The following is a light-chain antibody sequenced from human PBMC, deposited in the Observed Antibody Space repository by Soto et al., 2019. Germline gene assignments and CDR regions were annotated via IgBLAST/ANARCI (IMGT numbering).Light chain of an antibody. CDR1: QSVSNNY. J-gene: IGKJ2*01. Sequence: EIVLTQSPGTLSLSPGERATLSCRASQSVSNNYLTWYQQKPGQAPRLLIYGASSRATGIPDRFSGSGSGTDFTLTISRLEPEDFAVYYCQQYGSSPVTFGQGTKLDIK. CDR3: QQYGSSPVT. V-gene: IGKV3-20*01. CDR2: GAS.